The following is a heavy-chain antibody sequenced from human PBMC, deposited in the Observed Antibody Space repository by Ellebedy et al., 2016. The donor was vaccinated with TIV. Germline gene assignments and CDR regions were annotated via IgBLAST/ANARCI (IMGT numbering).Heavy chain of an antibody. CDR3: AKHWGDILTGYYNVMDFDY. CDR2: ISGSGGST. V-gene: IGHV3-23*01. CDR1: GFTFSSYA. J-gene: IGHJ4*02. D-gene: IGHD3-9*01. Sequence: GGSLRLSXAASGFTFSSYAMSWVRQAPGKGLEWVSAISGSGGSTYYADSVKGRFTISRDNSKNTLYLQMNSLRAEDTAVYYCAKHWGDILTGYYNVMDFDYWGQGTLVTVSS.